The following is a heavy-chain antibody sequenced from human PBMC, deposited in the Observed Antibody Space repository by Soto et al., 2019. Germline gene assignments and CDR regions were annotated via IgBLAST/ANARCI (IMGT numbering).Heavy chain of an antibody. CDR1: GFTFSNYA. V-gene: IGHV3-23*01. CDR3: AKGAFAVGDTNYFFDY. CDR2: ISGGGGGT. J-gene: IGHJ4*02. D-gene: IGHD3-16*01. Sequence: EVQLLESGGDLEQPGGSLRLSCAASGFTFSNYAMNWVRQAPGKGLEWVSSISGGGGGTSYADAVKGRFTISRDNSRNMWYLQMNSLRAEDTAEYYCAKGAFAVGDTNYFFDYWCEGALVSVSS.